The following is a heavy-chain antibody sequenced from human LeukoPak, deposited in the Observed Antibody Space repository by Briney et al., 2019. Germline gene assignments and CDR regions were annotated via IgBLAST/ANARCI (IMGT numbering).Heavy chain of an antibody. V-gene: IGHV3-15*01. CDR3: TTGPAATGTYYYYYYMDV. J-gene: IGHJ6*03. CDR2: IKSKTDGGTT. Sequence: GGSLRLSCAASGFTFSNAWMSWVRQAPGKGLEWVGRIKSKTDGGTTDYAAPVKGRFTISRDDSKNTLYLQMNSLKTEDTAVYYCTTGPAATGTYYYYYYMDVWGKGTTVTVSS. CDR1: GFTFSNAW. D-gene: IGHD2-2*01.